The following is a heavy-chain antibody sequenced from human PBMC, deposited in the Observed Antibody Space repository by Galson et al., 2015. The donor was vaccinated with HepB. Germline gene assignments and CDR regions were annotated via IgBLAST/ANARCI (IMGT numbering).Heavy chain of an antibody. Sequence: SVKVSCKASGYTFTSYGISWVRQAPGQGLEWMGWISAYNGNTNYAQKLQGRVTMTTDTSTSTAYMELRSLRSDDTAVYYCAREAPISGVVMFDYWGQGTLVTVSS. V-gene: IGHV1-18*01. J-gene: IGHJ4*02. D-gene: IGHD3-3*01. CDR2: ISAYNGNT. CDR1: GYTFTSYG. CDR3: AREAPISGVVMFDY.